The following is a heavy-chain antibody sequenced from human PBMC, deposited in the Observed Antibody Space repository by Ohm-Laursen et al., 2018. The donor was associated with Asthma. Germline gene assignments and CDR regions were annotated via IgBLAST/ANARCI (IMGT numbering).Heavy chain of an antibody. CDR2: INHSGST. Sequence: LRLSCSASGIALSNAWMSWIRQPPGKGLEWIGEINHSGSTNYNPSLKSRVTISVDTSKNQFSLKLSSVTAADTAVYYCARGYWGTRYFDYWGQGTLVTVSS. CDR3: ARGYWGTRYFDY. D-gene: IGHD7-27*01. V-gene: IGHV4-34*01. CDR1: GIALSNAW. J-gene: IGHJ4*02.